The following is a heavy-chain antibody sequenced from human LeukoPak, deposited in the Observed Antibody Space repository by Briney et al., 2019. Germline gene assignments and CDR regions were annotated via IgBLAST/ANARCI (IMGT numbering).Heavy chain of an antibody. Sequence: GASVKVSCKASGGTFSSYAISWVRQAPGQGLEWMGGIIPIFGTANYAQKFQGRVTITADKSTSTAYMELSSLRSEDTAVYYCARVIVATISSAWDYDYMDVWGKGTTVTVS. CDR3: ARVIVATISSAWDYDYMDV. CDR2: IIPIFGTA. J-gene: IGHJ6*03. CDR1: GGTFSSYA. D-gene: IGHD5-12*01. V-gene: IGHV1-69*06.